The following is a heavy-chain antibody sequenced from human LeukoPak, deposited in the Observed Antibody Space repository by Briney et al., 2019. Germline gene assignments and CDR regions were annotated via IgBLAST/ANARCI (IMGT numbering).Heavy chain of an antibody. V-gene: IGHV1-69*13. CDR1: GYSFPTYG. CDR3: AREEKTYYFDY. Sequence: SVKVSCKTSGYSFPTYGISWVRQAPGQGLEWMGGIIPIFGTANYAQKFQGRVTTTADESTSTAYMELSSLRSEDTAVYYCAREEKTYYFDYWGQGTLVTVSS. J-gene: IGHJ4*02. CDR2: IIPIFGTA.